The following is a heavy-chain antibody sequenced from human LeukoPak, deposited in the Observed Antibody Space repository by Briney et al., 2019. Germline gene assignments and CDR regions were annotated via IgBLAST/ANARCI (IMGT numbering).Heavy chain of an antibody. CDR2: ISSSGSTI. CDR1: GFTFSSYE. D-gene: IGHD3-10*01. V-gene: IGHV3-48*03. J-gene: IGHJ6*03. CDR3: AELGITTPRGV. Sequence: PGGSLRLSCAASGFTFSSYEMNWVPQAPGEGLEGGSYISSSGSTIYYADSVKGRFTISRDNAKNSLDLQMNSLRAEDTAVYYCAELGITTPRGVYGNGATVIISS.